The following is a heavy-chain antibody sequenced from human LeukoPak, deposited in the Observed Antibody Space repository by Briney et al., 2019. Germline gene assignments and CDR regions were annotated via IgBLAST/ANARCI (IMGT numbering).Heavy chain of an antibody. J-gene: IGHJ6*03. CDR1: GFTFSSYS. Sequence: GGSLRLSCAAPGFTFSSYSMSWVRQAPGKGLEWVGRIKSKTDGGTTDYAAPVKGRFTISRDDSKNTLYLQMNSLKTEDTAVYYCTTGFRPHYYYYYMDVWGKGTTVTVSS. CDR3: TTGFRPHYYYYYMDV. CDR2: IKSKTDGGTT. V-gene: IGHV3-15*01.